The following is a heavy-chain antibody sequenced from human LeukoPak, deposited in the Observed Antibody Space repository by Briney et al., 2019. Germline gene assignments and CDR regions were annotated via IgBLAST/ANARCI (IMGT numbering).Heavy chain of an antibody. CDR3: ARAPFIQSDFGGTFDY. V-gene: IGHV4-38-2*01. CDR1: GYSISSGYY. CDR2: IYHSGST. J-gene: IGHJ4*02. Sequence: PSETLSLTCAVSGYSISSGYYWGWIRPPPGKGLEWIGSIYHSGSTYYNPSLKSRVTISIDTSKNQFSLKLSSVTAADTAVYYCARAPFIQSDFGGTFDYWGQGTLVAVSS. D-gene: IGHD4-23*01.